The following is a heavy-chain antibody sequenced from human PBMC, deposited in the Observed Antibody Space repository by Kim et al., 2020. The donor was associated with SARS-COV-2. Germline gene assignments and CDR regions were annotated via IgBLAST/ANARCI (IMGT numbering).Heavy chain of an antibody. V-gene: IGHV3-30-3*01. CDR1: GFTFSGYA. CDR2: ISYDGSNK. CDR3: ARVMITFGGVYSAVDY. D-gene: IGHD3-16*01. J-gene: IGHJ4*02. Sequence: GGSLRLSCAASGFTFSGYAMYWVRQAPGKGLEWVAVISYDGSNKYYTDSVKGRFNISRDKSKNTLYLEMNSLRPEDTAVYYCARVMITFGGVYSAVDYWGQGTLVTVSS.